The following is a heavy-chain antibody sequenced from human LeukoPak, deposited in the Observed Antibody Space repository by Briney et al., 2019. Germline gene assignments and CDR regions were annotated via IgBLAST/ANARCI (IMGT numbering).Heavy chain of an antibody. CDR2: INTNTGNP. D-gene: IGHD3-16*02. Sequence: ASVKVSCKASGYTFTSYAMNWVRQAPGQGLEWMGWINTNTGNPTYAQGFTGRFVFSLDTSVSTAYLQISSLRAEDTAVYYCARGVTFGGVIVIPEGYWGQGTLVTVSS. CDR3: ARGVTFGGVIVIPEGY. J-gene: IGHJ4*02. CDR1: GYTFTSYA. V-gene: IGHV7-4-1*02.